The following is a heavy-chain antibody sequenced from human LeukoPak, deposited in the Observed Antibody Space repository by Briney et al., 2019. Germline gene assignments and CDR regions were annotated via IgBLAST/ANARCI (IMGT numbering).Heavy chain of an antibody. J-gene: IGHJ5*02. CDR3: ASLYGSGPNWFDP. V-gene: IGHV3-23*01. CDR1: GFTLRSYV. CDR2: ISGSGDST. Sequence: GGSLRLSCVASGFTLRSYVMNWVRQTPGKGLEWVSSISGSGDSTFYADSVKGRFTISRDNAKNSLYLQMNSLRAEDTAVYYCASLYGSGPNWFDPWGQGTLVTVSS. D-gene: IGHD3-10*01.